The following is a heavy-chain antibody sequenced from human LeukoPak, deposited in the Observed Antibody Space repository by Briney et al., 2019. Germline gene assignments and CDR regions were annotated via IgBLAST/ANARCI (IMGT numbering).Heavy chain of an antibody. CDR1: GYTLTELS. CDR3: ATVSGIVGATSLDY. J-gene: IGHJ4*02. CDR2: FDPEDGET. V-gene: IGHV1-24*01. Sequence: ASVKVSCKVSGYTLTELSMHWVRQAPGKGLEWMGGFDPEDGETIYAQKFQGRVTMTEDTSTDTAYMELSSLRSEDTAVYYCATVSGIVGATSLDYWGQGTLVTVSS. D-gene: IGHD1-26*01.